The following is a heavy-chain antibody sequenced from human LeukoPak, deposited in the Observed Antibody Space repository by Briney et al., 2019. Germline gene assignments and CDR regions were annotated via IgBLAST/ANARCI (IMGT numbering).Heavy chain of an antibody. J-gene: IGHJ4*02. CDR1: GFTFSIYS. CDR3: ARVRPGYYCDY. V-gene: IGHV3-21*05. Sequence: GGSLRLSCVASGFTFSIYSMYWVRQAPGKGLEWVSYISKNSDDIYNADSVRGRFTISRDNAKNSLYLQMNSLRAEDTAVYYCARVRPGYYCDYWGQGILVTVSS. CDR2: ISKNSDDI.